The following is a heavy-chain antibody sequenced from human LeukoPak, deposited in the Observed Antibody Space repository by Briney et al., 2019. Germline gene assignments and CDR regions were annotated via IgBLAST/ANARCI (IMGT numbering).Heavy chain of an antibody. CDR2: IYYSGST. J-gene: IGHJ5*02. CDR3: ARLEYYAYRFDP. Sequence: SETLSLTCAVSGGSVSNSSYYWSWVRQPPGKGLEWIVYIYYSGSTNYNPSLKSRVTISVATSKNQFSLKLSSVTAADTAVYYCARLEYYAYRFDPWGQGALVTVSS. V-gene: IGHV4-61*01. D-gene: IGHD3-3*01. CDR1: GGSVSNSSYY.